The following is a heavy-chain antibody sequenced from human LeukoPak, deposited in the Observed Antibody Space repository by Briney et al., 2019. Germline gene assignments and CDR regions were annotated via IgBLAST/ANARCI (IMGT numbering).Heavy chain of an antibody. CDR1: GFTVSSNY. Sequence: QTGGSLRLSCAASGFTVSSNYMSWVRQAPGKGLEWVSAIYSGGSTYYADSVKGRFTISRDNSKNTLYLQMNSLRAEDTAVYYCARAGGAVAVSFDYWGQGTLVTVSS. V-gene: IGHV3-53*01. CDR3: ARAGGAVAVSFDY. D-gene: IGHD6-19*01. CDR2: IYSGGST. J-gene: IGHJ4*02.